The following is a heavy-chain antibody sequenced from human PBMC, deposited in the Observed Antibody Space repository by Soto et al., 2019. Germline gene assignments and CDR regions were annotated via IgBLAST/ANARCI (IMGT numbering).Heavy chain of an antibody. V-gene: IGHV1-18*01. Sequence: QIQLVQSGAEVKKPGASVKVSCKASGYSFDSYGLTWVRQAPGQGLEWVGWISGYNGNTNYAQKFQGRVTMTTDTSTSIAYMELRSLRSDDTAVYYCARAYNSDYWGQGTLVTVSS. CDR2: ISGYNGNT. CDR3: ARAYNSDY. D-gene: IGHD1-20*01. CDR1: GYSFDSYG. J-gene: IGHJ4*02.